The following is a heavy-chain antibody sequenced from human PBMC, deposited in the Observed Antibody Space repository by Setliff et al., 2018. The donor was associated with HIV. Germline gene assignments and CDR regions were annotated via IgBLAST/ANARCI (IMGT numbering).Heavy chain of an antibody. V-gene: IGHV1-18*01. J-gene: IGHJ4*02. D-gene: IGHD3-10*01. CDR2: ISPFNGNT. CDR1: GYTLSTYL. CDR3: ARATSGTILDY. Sequence: GASVKVSCKASGYTLSTYLIAWVRQAPGQGLEWMGWISPFNGNTNYAQKLQGRVTVTSDKSTSTAYLELRSLGSDDTAIYYCARATSGTILDYWGQGTLVTVSS.